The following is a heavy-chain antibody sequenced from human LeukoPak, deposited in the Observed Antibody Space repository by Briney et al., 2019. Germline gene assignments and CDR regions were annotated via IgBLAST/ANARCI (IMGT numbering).Heavy chain of an antibody. Sequence: ASVKVSCKASGYTFTGYYMHWVRQAPGQGLEWMGWINPNSGGTNYAQKFQGRVTTTRDTSISTAYMELSRLRSDDTAVYYCARDLLRVAVAGSFDYWGQGTLVTVSS. D-gene: IGHD6-19*01. CDR2: INPNSGGT. V-gene: IGHV1-2*02. CDR3: ARDLLRVAVAGSFDY. J-gene: IGHJ4*02. CDR1: GYTFTGYY.